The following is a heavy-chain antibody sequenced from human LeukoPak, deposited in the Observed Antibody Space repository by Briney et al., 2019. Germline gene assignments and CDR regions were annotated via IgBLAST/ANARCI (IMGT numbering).Heavy chain of an antibody. CDR2: IRGTTAGGTT. Sequence: SGGSLRLSCAVSGLTFSDAWLMWVRQAPGKGLKWVGRIRGTTAGGTTDYTAPVKGRFTISRDDSKSIAYLQMNSLKTEDTAVYYCARVSVLWFGELLSNYYYYMDVWGKGTTVTVSS. CDR1: GLTFSDAW. V-gene: IGHV3-15*01. J-gene: IGHJ6*03. CDR3: ARVSVLWFGELLSNYYYYMDV. D-gene: IGHD3-10*01.